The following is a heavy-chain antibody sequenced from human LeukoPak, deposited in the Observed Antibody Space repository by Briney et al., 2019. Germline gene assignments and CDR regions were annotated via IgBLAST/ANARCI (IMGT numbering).Heavy chain of an antibody. D-gene: IGHD3-10*01. J-gene: IGHJ4*02. CDR1: GFTFSSYS. CDR3: ARDREVRGVIDDY. V-gene: IGHV3-21*01. Sequence: GGSLRLSCAASGFTFSSYSMNWVRQAPGKGLEWVSSISSSSSYIYYADSVKGRFTISRDNAKNSLYLQMNSLRAEDTAVYYCARDREVRGVIDDYWGQGTLVTVSS. CDR2: ISSSSSYI.